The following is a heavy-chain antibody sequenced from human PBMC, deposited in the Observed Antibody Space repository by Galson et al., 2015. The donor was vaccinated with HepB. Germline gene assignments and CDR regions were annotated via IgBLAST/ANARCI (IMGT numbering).Heavy chain of an antibody. CDR3: AKDVGGYDSVYYYYGMDV. J-gene: IGHJ6*02. V-gene: IGHV3-30*18. D-gene: IGHD5-12*01. Sequence: SLRLSCAASGFTFSSYGMHWVRQAPGKGLEWVAVISYDGSNKYYADSEKGRFTISRDNSKNTLYLQMNSLRAEDTAVYYCAKDVGGYDSVYYYYGMDVWGQGTTVTVSS. CDR2: ISYDGSNK. CDR1: GFTFSSYG.